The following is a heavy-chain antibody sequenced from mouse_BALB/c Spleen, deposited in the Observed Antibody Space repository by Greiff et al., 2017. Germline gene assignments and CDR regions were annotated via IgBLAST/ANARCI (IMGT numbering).Heavy chain of an antibody. CDR2: IWSGGST. CDR1: GFSLTSYG. J-gene: IGHJ1*01. CDR3: AIPTMITTTDYWYFDV. V-gene: IGHV2-2*02. D-gene: IGHD2-4*01. Sequence: VKLVESGPGLVQPSQSLSITCTVSGFSLTSYGVHWVRQSPGKGLEWLGVIWSGGSTDYNAAFISRLSISKDNSKSQVFFKMNSLQANDTAIYYCAIPTMITTTDYWYFDVWGAGTTVTVSA.